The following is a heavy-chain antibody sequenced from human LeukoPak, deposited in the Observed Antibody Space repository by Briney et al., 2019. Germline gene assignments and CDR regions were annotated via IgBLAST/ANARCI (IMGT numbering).Heavy chain of an antibody. CDR3: AKGGNSAPLDY. CDR2: ISAGGSDT. J-gene: IGHJ4*02. Sequence: GGSLRLSCAASGFTFSNSAMTWVRQAPGKGLEWVSAISAGGSDTIYTDSVKDRLTISRDNSKNTLYLQMNSLRAEDTAVYYCAKGGNSAPLDYWGQGTLVSVFS. D-gene: IGHD1-7*01. CDR1: GFTFSNSA. V-gene: IGHV3-23*01.